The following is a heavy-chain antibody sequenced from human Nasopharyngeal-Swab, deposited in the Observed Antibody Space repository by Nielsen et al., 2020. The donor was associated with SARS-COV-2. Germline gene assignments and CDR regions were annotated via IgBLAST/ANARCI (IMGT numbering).Heavy chain of an antibody. V-gene: IGHV4-39*01. CDR1: GGSISSSSYY. D-gene: IGHD5-18*01. CDR3: ARGIQLWPVSWDY. CDR2: IYYSGST. J-gene: IGHJ4*02. Sequence: SETLSLTCTVSGGSISSSSYYWGWIRQPPGKGLEWIGRIYYSGSTYYNPSLKSRVTISVDTSKNQFSLKLSSVTAADTAVYYCARGIQLWPVSWDYWGQGTLVTVSS.